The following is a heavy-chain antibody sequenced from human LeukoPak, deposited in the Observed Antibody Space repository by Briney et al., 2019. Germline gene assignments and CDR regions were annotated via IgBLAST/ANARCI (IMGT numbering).Heavy chain of an antibody. Sequence: GGSLRLSCATSGFTFSSYEMNWVRQAPGKGLEWVSFISHSGSIIDYADSVKGRFTISRDNAKNSLYLQMNSLRAEDTAVYYCARDKSTFDYWGQGTLVTVSS. V-gene: IGHV3-48*03. J-gene: IGHJ4*02. CDR1: GFTFSSYE. CDR3: ARDKSTFDY. CDR2: ISHSGSII.